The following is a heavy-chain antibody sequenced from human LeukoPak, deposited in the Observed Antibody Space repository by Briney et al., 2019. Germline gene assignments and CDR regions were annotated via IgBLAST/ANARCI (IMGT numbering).Heavy chain of an antibody. CDR1: GFTFNSYS. CDR3: ARDNHHDSTCYYWGSYDTFDI. J-gene: IGHJ3*02. V-gene: IGHV3-21*01. Sequence: GGSLRLSCAASGFTFNSYSMNWVRQAPGKGLEWVSSITSSGRYIYYADSVKGRFTISRDNAKNSLYLQMNSLRAEDSAVFYCARDNHHDSTCYYWGSYDTFDIWGQGTMVTVSS. CDR2: ITSSGRYI. D-gene: IGHD3-22*01.